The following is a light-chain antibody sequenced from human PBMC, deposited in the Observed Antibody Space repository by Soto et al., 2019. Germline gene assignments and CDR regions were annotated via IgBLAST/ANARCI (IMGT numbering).Light chain of an antibody. CDR3: SSYATSRTHVA. CDR2: DVS. Sequence: QSALTQPASVSGSPGQSITISCTGTSSDVGAYNFVSWYQHHPGKAPKLIIHDVSTRPSGVSDRFSASKSGNTASLTISGLQAEDEADYYCSSYATSRTHVAFSGGTKLTVL. V-gene: IGLV2-14*01. CDR1: SSDVGAYNF. J-gene: IGLJ2*01.